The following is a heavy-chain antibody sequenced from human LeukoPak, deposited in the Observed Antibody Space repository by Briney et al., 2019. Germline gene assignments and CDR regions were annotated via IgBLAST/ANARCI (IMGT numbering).Heavy chain of an antibody. D-gene: IGHD3-3*01. Sequence: GGSLRLSCAASGFTFSSYSMNWVRQAPGKGLEWVSYISSSSSTIYYADSVKGRFTISRDNAKNSLYLQMNSLRAEDTAVYYCARRTIFGVVISYYFDYWGQGTLVTVSS. J-gene: IGHJ4*02. CDR3: ARRTIFGVVISYYFDY. CDR2: ISSSSSTI. V-gene: IGHV3-48*04. CDR1: GFTFSSYS.